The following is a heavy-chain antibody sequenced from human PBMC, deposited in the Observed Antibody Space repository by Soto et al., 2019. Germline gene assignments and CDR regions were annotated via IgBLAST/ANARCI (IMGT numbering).Heavy chain of an antibody. Sequence: PGGSLRLSCAASRFTFSSYAMGWVRQAPGKGLEWVSSISGGGDNTYYADSVKGGFTISRDNSKNTLYLQMNSLRADDTAVYYCAKGPWELGSNWFDPWGQGTRVTVSS. CDR2: ISGGGDNT. J-gene: IGHJ5*02. CDR1: RFTFSSYA. D-gene: IGHD3-10*01. V-gene: IGHV3-23*01. CDR3: AKGPWELGSNWFDP.